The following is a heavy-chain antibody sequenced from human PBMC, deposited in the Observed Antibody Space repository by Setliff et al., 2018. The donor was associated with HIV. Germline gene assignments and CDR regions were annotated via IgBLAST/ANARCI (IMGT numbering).Heavy chain of an antibody. D-gene: IGHD3-10*01. V-gene: IGHV1-46*01. CDR1: GYKFTSYY. J-gene: IGHJ6*02. CDR2: INPSIVST. Sequence: ASVKVSCKASGYKFTSYYIHWVRRAPGQGLEWMGIINPSIVSTTYAEKFQGRVAMTRDTSTGTVYMELSSLKSEDTAVYYCARGDYGSGSYYPYYFYYGMDVWGQGTTVT. CDR3: ARGDYGSGSYYPYYFYYGMDV.